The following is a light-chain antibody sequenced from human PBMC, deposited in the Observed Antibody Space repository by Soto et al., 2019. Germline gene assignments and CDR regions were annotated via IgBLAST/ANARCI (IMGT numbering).Light chain of an antibody. CDR1: QSVSGW. Sequence: DIRMTLSPSTLSASVGDTVTVTCRASQSVSGWLAWYQQKPGEAPKLLIYDASALPRGVPSRFSGSGSGTNFTLTIAILRADDIATYCAHQDEICSGTFGQGTKVDIK. J-gene: IGKJ1*01. CDR2: DAS. V-gene: IGKV1-5*01. CDR3: HQDEICSGT.